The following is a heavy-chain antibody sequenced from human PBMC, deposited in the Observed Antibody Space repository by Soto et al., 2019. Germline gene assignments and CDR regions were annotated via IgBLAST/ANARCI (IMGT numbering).Heavy chain of an antibody. Sequence: QLQLQESGPGLVKPSETLSLTCTVSGGSISSSSYYWGWIRQPPGKGLEWIGSIYYSGSTYYNPSLKRRVTISVDTAKNQFSLKLSSVTAADTAVYYCARLPSIFEGWFDPWGQGTLVTVSS. J-gene: IGHJ5*02. CDR2: IYYSGST. D-gene: IGHD3-3*01. CDR3: ARLPSIFEGWFDP. V-gene: IGHV4-39*01. CDR1: GGSISSSSYY.